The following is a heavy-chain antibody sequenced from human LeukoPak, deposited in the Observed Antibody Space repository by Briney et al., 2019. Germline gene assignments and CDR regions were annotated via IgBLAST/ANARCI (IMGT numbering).Heavy chain of an antibody. CDR3: ARGGGNSGIDAFDI. CDR1: GGSISSYY. CDR2: IYTSGST. Sequence: TSETLSLTCTVSGGSISSYYWSWIRQPAGKGLEWIGRIYTSGSTNYNPSLKSRVTMSVDTSKNQFSLKLSSVTAADTAVYYCARGGGNSGIDAFDIWGQGTMVTVSS. V-gene: IGHV4-4*07. J-gene: IGHJ3*02. D-gene: IGHD4-23*01.